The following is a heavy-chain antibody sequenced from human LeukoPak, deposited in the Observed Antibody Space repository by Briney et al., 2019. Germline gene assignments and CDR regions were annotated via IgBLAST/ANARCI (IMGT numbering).Heavy chain of an antibody. CDR2: MSYDGNNK. CDR1: GFSFSDYA. CDR3: ARAGGHREYDWDH. J-gene: IGHJ1*01. V-gene: IGHV3-30-3*01. D-gene: IGHD3-16*01. Sequence: PRGSLSLSCAASGFSFSDYAARWVRQAPGKGLEWVAVMSYDGNNKYYADSVKGRFTVSRDNFKNTLYLQMNSLTTEDTALYYCARAGGHREYDWDHWGRGTVHSVSS.